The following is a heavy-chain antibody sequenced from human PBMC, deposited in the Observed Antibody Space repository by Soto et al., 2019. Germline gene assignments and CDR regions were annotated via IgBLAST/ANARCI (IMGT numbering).Heavy chain of an antibody. Sequence: PSETLSLTCAVSGGSIISSNWWNWVRQPPGKGLEWIGEIYHSGSTYYKPSLKSRAAMSVDASKNQFSLKLTSATAADTAVYYCARRDWSGSTSHFYFDYWGQGVLVTVSS. CDR3: ARRDWSGSTSHFYFDY. D-gene: IGHD3-9*01. CDR1: GGSIISSNW. V-gene: IGHV4-4*02. CDR2: IYHSGST. J-gene: IGHJ4*02.